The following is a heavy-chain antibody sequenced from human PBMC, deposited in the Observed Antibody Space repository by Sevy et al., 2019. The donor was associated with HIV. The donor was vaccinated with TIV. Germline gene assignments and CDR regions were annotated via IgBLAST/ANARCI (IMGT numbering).Heavy chain of an antibody. CDR2: IIPIFGTA. D-gene: IGHD6-19*01. CDR3: ARSSGWNGSQAYYFDY. V-gene: IGHV1-69*06. Sequence: ASVKVSCKASGGTFSSYAISWVRQAPGQGLEWMGGIIPIFGTANYAQKFQGRVTITADKSTSTAYMELSSLRSEDTAVYYCARSSGWNGSQAYYFDYWGQGTLVTVS. J-gene: IGHJ4*02. CDR1: GGTFSSYA.